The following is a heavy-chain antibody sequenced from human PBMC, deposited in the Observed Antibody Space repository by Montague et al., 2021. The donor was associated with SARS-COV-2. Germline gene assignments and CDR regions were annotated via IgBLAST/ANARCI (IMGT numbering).Heavy chain of an antibody. Sequence: SLRLSCAASGFTVTSYYMSWVRQAPGKGLEWVSAIYDGGSTYYSDSLKGRFTISRDNSKNTLYLQMNSLRAEDTAVYYCARGGGLRNYGMDAWGQGTTVTVSS. CDR1: GFTVTSYY. D-gene: IGHD5-12*01. J-gene: IGHJ6*02. CDR2: IYDGGST. CDR3: ARGGGLRNYGMDA. V-gene: IGHV3-53*01.